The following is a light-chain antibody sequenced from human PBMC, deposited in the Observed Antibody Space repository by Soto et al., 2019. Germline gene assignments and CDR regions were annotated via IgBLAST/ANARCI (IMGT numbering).Light chain of an antibody. CDR2: GAS. CDR1: QSDSRD. Sequence: LVEKPSPATLSVSPVVIPTLSCRASQSDSRDFAWYQQKPGQAPRLLIYGASTRAPSIPARFSGSGSGTDFTLTISILQSEDFAVYYCQQYDKWPTWTFGQGTKVDIK. V-gene: IGKV3-15*01. J-gene: IGKJ1*01. CDR3: QQYDKWPTWT.